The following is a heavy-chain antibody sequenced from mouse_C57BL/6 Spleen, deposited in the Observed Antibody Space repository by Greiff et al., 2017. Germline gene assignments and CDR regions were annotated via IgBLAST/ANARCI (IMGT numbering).Heavy chain of an antibody. CDR1: GYTFTSYW. V-gene: IGHV1-55*01. CDR3: ARRLSAYDGSLDY. J-gene: IGHJ2*01. CDR2: IYPGSGST. Sequence: QVQLQQPGAELVKPGASVKMSCKASGYTFTSYWITWVKQRPGQGLEWIGDIYPGSGSTNYNETFKSKATLTVDTSSSTSYMQLSSLTSEDSAVYYCARRLSAYDGSLDYWGQGTTLTVSS. D-gene: IGHD2-3*01.